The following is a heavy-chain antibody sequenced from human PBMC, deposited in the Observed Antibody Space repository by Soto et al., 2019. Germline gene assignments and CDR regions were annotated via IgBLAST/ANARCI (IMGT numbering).Heavy chain of an antibody. Sequence: SETLSLTCTVSGGSISSGDYYWSWILQPPGKGLEWIGYIYYSGSTYYNPSLKSRVTISVDTSKNQFSLKLSSVTAADTAVYYCAGGGSGYDPLDYWGQGTLVTGSS. CDR2: IYYSGST. J-gene: IGHJ4*02. CDR3: AGGGSGYDPLDY. D-gene: IGHD5-12*01. CDR1: GGSISSGDYY. V-gene: IGHV4-30-4*01.